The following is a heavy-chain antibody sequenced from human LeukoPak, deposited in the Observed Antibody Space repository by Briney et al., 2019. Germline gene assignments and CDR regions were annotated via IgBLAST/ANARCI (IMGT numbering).Heavy chain of an antibody. CDR1: GYTFTGYY. D-gene: IGHD3-22*01. Sequence: ASVKISCKASGYTFTGYYMHWVRQAPGQGLEWMGWISAYNGNTNYAQKLQGRVTMTTDTSTSTAYMELRSLRSDDTAVYYCARSSGRYYYYYYYMDVWGKGTTVTVSS. J-gene: IGHJ6*03. V-gene: IGHV1-18*04. CDR2: ISAYNGNT. CDR3: ARSSGRYYYYYYYMDV.